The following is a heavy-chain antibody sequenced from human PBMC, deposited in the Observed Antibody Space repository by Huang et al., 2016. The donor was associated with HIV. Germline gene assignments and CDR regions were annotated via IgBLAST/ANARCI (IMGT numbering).Heavy chain of an antibody. CDR2: ISDDGSNK. V-gene: IGHV3-30*03. D-gene: IGHD6-19*01. CDR3: ALKGDSSGWEYFRH. CDR1: GFIFSNYG. Sequence: QVQLVESGGGVVQPGRSLRLSCAASGFIFSNYGVHWGRQAPGKGREWVALISDDGSNKYYTDSVKGRFSISRDNSKNTLYLQMNSLRAEDTAVYYCALKGDSSGWEYFRHWGQGTLVTVSS. J-gene: IGHJ1*01.